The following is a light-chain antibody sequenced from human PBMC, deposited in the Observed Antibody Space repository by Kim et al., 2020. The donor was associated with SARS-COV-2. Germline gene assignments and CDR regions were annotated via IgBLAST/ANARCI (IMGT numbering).Light chain of an antibody. J-gene: IGKJ4*01. CDR3: QHTFSNFPLT. Sequence: ASVGDRVTITCRASQSINNYLSWYQQKPGKAPKLLIHGASSLQDGVPSRFSGSGSGTDFTLTIASLQPDDSATYYCQHTFSNFPLTFGGGTKVEIK. CDR2: GAS. CDR1: QSINNY. V-gene: IGKV1-39*01.